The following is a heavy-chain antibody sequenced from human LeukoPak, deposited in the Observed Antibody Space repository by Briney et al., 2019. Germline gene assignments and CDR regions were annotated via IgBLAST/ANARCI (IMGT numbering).Heavy chain of an antibody. CDR1: GGSISSGDYY. CDR3: ARDYAMDRGVIILDS. D-gene: IGHD3-10*01. J-gene: IGHJ4*02. V-gene: IGHV4-30-4*08. Sequence: SETLSLTCTVSGGSISSGDYYWSWIRQPPGKGLEWIGYIYYSGSTYYNPSLKSRVTISVDTSKNQFSLKLSSVSAADTAVYYCARDYAMDRGVIILDSWGQGTLVTVSS. CDR2: IYYSGST.